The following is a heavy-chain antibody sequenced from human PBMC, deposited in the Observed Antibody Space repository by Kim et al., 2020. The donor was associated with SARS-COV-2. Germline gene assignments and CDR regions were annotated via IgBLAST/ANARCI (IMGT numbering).Heavy chain of an antibody. V-gene: IGHV4-39*01. J-gene: IGHJ5*02. CDR3: ARHGAVTSFVFDP. Sequence: TPSLKSRVTISVDTSKNQFSLRLTSVTAADTAVYYCARHGAVTSFVFDPWGQGTLVTVSS. D-gene: IGHD2-2*01.